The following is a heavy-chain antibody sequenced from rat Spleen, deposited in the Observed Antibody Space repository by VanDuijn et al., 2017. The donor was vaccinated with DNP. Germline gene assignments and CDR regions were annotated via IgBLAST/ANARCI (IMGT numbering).Heavy chain of an antibody. V-gene: IGHV5-22*01. CDR2: ISYDGRNT. D-gene: IGHD4-3*01. Sequence: EVQLVGSGGGLVQPGGSLKLSCAASGFNFSDYNMAWVRQTPKKGLEWVAYISYDGRNTYYGDCVKGRFTISRDNAKSTLYLQMNSLRSEDMATYYCASWGIRAYYFDSWGQGVMVTVSS. CDR3: ASWGIRAYYFDS. CDR1: GFNFSDYN. J-gene: IGHJ2*01.